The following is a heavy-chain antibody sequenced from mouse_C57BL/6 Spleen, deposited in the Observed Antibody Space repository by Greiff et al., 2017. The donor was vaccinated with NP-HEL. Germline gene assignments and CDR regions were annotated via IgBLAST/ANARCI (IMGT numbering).Heavy chain of an antibody. Sequence: EVKVVESGGGLVKPGGSLKLSCAASGFTFSSYAMSWVRQTPEKRLEWVATISDGGSYTYYPDNVKGRFTISRDNAKNNLYLQMSHLKSEDTAMYYCAREYGRAWFAYWGQGTLVTVSA. D-gene: IGHD2-10*02. J-gene: IGHJ3*01. V-gene: IGHV5-4*01. CDR1: GFTFSSYA. CDR2: ISDGGSYT. CDR3: AREYGRAWFAY.